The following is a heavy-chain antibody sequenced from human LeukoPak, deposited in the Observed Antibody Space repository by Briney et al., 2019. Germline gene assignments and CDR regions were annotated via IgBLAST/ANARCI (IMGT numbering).Heavy chain of an antibody. J-gene: IGHJ3*02. V-gene: IGHV4-59*01. CDR3: ARSAVGVGDAFDI. D-gene: IGHD2-2*01. Sequence: SETLSLTCTVSGGSISGYYWSWIRQPPGKGLEWIGCIYHNAGTNYNPSLQSRLTISVDTSKNEFSLTLSSVTAADTAVYYCARSAVGVGDAFDIWGQGTMVTVSS. CDR1: GGSISGYY. CDR2: IYHNAGT.